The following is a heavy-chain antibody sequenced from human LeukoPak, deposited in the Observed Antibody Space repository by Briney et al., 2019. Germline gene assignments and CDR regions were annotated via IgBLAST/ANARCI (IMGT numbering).Heavy chain of an antibody. CDR1: GFTFNTYW. CDR3: ARPGTHVGFDY. V-gene: IGHV3-7*01. Sequence: GGSLRLSCAASGFTFNTYWMIWVRQAPGKGLEWVANIDQGGSTKYYVDSLKGRFTISRDNAKNSLYLQMNSLRAEDTAVYYCARPGTHVGFDYWGQGTLVTVSS. J-gene: IGHJ4*02. CDR2: IDQGGSTK. D-gene: IGHD1-1*01.